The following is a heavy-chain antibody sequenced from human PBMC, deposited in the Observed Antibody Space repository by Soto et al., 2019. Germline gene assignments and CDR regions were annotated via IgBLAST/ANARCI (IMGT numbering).Heavy chain of an antibody. Sequence: EVQLVESGGGLVQPGGSLRLSCAASGFTFSSYWMHWVRQAPGKGLVWVSRINREGTVTTYADSVRGRFTISRDNAKNTLYLQMNSLRAEDTAIYYCGRELKVVSLDPWGQGTLVTVSS. CDR1: GFTFSSYW. V-gene: IGHV3-74*01. CDR3: GRELKVVSLDP. J-gene: IGHJ5*02. CDR2: INREGTVT.